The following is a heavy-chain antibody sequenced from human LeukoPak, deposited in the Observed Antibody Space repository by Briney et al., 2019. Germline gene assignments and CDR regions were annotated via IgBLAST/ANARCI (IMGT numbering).Heavy chain of an antibody. CDR1: GFTFSSYE. J-gene: IGHJ3*02. V-gene: IGHV3-48*03. D-gene: IGHD3-10*01. CDR3: ARDFYGSGPDAFDI. CDR2: IGSSGSTI. Sequence: GGSLRLSCAASGFTFSSYEMNWVRQAPGKGLEWVSYIGSSGSTIYYADSVKGRFTISRGNAKNSLYLQMNSLRAEDTAVYYCARDFYGSGPDAFDIWGQGTMVTVSS.